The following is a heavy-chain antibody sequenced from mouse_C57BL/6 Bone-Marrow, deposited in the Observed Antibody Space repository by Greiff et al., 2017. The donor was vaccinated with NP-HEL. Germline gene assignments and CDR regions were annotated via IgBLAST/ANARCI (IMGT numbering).Heavy chain of an antibody. J-gene: IGHJ4*01. CDR1: GFTFSSYA. D-gene: IGHD1-1*02. CDR3: TRAYGGSSYYYAMDY. V-gene: IGHV5-9-1*02. Sequence: EVQRVESGEGLVKPGGSLKLSCAASGFTFSSYAMSWVRQTPEKRLEWVAYISSGGDYIYYADTVKGRFTISRDNARNTLYLQMSSLKSEYTAMYYCTRAYGGSSYYYAMDYWGQGTSVTVSS. CDR2: ISSGGDYI.